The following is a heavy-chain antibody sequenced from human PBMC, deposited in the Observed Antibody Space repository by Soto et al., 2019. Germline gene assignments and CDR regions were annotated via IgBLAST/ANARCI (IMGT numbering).Heavy chain of an antibody. Sequence: GGSLRLSCAASGFTFSTYSMNWVRQAPGKGLEWVSSISSSGTYIHYADSLKGRFTISRENAKNSLYLQMISLRAEDTAVYYCARDPSDCSSTSCWGYYALDVWGQGTTVTVSS. CDR3: ARDPSDCSSTSCWGYYALDV. CDR2: ISSSGTYI. D-gene: IGHD2-2*01. V-gene: IGHV3-21*01. J-gene: IGHJ6*02. CDR1: GFTFSTYS.